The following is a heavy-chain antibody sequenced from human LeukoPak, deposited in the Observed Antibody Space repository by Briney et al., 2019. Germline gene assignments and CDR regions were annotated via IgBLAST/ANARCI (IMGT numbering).Heavy chain of an antibody. J-gene: IGHJ3*02. CDR1: GGSISSYY. Sequence: PSETLCLTCTVSGGSISSYYWSWIRQPAGKGLEWIGRIYTSGSTNYNPSLKSRVTMSVDTSKNQFSLKLSSVTAADTAVYYCARGRMGYDSSGYSEAFDIWGQGTMVTVSS. V-gene: IGHV4-4*07. CDR2: IYTSGST. D-gene: IGHD3-22*01. CDR3: ARGRMGYDSSGYSEAFDI.